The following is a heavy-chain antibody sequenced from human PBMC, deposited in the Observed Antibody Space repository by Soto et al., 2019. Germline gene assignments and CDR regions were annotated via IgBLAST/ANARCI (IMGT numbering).Heavy chain of an antibody. Sequence: EVQLVESGGGLFQPGGSLRLSCAASGFTFSSYAMHWVRQAPGKGLDYVSAISSNGGSTYYANSVKGRFTISRDNSKNTGYLQLGSLRAEDMAVYYCVRVAVAGTWFDYWGEEALVTVS. CDR3: VRVAVAGTWFDY. J-gene: IGHJ5*01. D-gene: IGHD6-19*01. CDR2: ISSNGGST. CDR1: GFTFSSYA. V-gene: IGHV3-64*01.